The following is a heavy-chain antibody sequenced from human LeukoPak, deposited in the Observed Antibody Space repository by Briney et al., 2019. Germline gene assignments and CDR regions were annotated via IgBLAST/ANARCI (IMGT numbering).Heavy chain of an antibody. V-gene: IGHV4-59*01. J-gene: IGHJ3*02. CDR2: ICNSGST. CDR3: ARDYSSGWYVSADVFDI. D-gene: IGHD6-19*01. CDR1: GGSISGYY. Sequence: SETLSLTCTVSGGSISGYYWSWIRQPPGKGLEWIGYICNSGSTKYNPSLKSRVTISVDTPKNQFSLKLSSVTAADTAVYYCARDYSSGWYVSADVFDIWGQGTMVTVSS.